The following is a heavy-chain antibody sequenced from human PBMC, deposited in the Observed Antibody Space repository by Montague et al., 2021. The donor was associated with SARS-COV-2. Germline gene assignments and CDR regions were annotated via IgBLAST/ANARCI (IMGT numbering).Heavy chain of an antibody. CDR2: INHSGST. D-gene: IGHD1-26*01. CDR1: GGSLGSFS. Sequence: SETLSLTCSVSGGSLGSFSWSWIWQPPGPGLEWDGEINHSGSTSYNPSPTSRGSMSVYKSWNKISLRLTSVTAAATAIYYCARRGGGRSDLAYWGQGTLVTVSS. CDR3: ARRGGGRSDLAY. V-gene: IGHV4-34*10. J-gene: IGHJ4*02.